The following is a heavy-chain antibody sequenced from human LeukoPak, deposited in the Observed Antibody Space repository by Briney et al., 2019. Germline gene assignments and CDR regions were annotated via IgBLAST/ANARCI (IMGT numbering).Heavy chain of an antibody. CDR3: ARLSHKREYFDL. D-gene: IGHD5-24*01. CDR1: GGSISSYY. J-gene: IGHJ2*01. Sequence: SETLSLTCTVSGGSISSYYWSWIRQPPGKGLVWIGYIYYSGTTTYNPSLKSRVTISVDTSKNQFSLKLSSVTAADTAVYYCARLSHKREYFDLWGRGTLVTVSS. V-gene: IGHV4-59*12. CDR2: IYYSGTT.